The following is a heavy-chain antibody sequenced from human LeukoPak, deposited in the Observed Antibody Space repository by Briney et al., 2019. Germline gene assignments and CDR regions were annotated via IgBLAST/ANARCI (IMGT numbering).Heavy chain of an antibody. CDR1: GFTFDDYA. CDR3: AKYTRAPWSAFDY. V-gene: IGHV3-23*01. Sequence: PGRSLRLSCAASGFTFDDYAMHWVRQAPGKGLEWVSTISGSGGSTYYADSVKGRFTISRDNSKNTLHLQMNSLRAEDTAVYYCAKYTRAPWSAFDYWGQGTLVTVSA. D-gene: IGHD1-1*01. J-gene: IGHJ4*02. CDR2: ISGSGGST.